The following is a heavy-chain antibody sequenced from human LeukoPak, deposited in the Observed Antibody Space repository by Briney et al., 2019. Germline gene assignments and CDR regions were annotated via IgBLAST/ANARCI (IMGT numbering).Heavy chain of an antibody. CDR3: ARDPTVTTGDGDY. CDR2: IYSGGST. D-gene: IGHD4-17*01. Sequence: GGSLRLSCAASGFTVSSNCMSWVRQAPGKGLEWVSVIYSGGSTYYADSVKGRFTISRDNSKNTLYLQMNSLRAEDTAVYYCARDPTVTTGDGDYWGQGTLVTVSS. J-gene: IGHJ4*02. CDR1: GFTVSSNC. V-gene: IGHV3-53*01.